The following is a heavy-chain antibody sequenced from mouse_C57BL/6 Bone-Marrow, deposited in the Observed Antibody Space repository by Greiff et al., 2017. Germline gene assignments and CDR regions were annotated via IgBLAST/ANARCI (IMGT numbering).Heavy chain of an antibody. CDR3: AEYTLVSDY. CDR1: GFTFTDYY. Sequence: EVHLVESGGGLVQPGGSLSFSCAASGFTFTDYYMSWVRQPPGKALEWLGFIRNKAIGYTTEYSASVKGRFTISRDNSPSILYHRMSALGAEDSTTYYCAEYTLVSDYWGQGTTLTVAA. CDR2: IRNKAIGYTT. D-gene: IGHD6-2*01. V-gene: IGHV7-3*01. J-gene: IGHJ2*01.